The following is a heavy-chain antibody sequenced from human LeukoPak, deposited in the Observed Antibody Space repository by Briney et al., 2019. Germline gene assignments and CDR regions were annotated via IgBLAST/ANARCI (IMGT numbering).Heavy chain of an antibody. CDR3: EYDGGRSGPGAFDY. J-gene: IGHJ3*01. CDR2: ISSSGSTI. D-gene: IGHD2-15*01. V-gene: IGHV3-48*03. Sequence: QPGGRLRLSCAASGFTFSSYEMNWVRQAPGKGLEWVSYISSSGSTIYYADSVKGRFTISRDNAKNSLYLQMNSLSAEDTAVYCLEYDGGRSGPGAFDYWGQGTMVTVSS. CDR1: GFTFSSYE.